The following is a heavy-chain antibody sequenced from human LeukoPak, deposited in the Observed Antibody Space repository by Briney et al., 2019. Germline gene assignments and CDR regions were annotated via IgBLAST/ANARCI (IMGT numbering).Heavy chain of an antibody. J-gene: IGHJ6*02. Sequence: AGGSLRLSCAASGFTFSSYSMNWVRQAPGKGLEWVSSISSSSSYIYYAGSVKGRFTISRDNAKNSLYLQMNSLRAEDTAVYYCARDYKDYYGMDVWGQGTTVTVSS. CDR2: ISSSSSYI. CDR1: GFTFSSYS. D-gene: IGHD5-24*01. V-gene: IGHV3-21*01. CDR3: ARDYKDYYGMDV.